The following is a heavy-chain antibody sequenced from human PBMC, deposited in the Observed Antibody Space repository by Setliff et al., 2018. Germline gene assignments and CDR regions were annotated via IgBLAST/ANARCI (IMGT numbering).Heavy chain of an antibody. Sequence: GGSLRLSCAASGFTVSTFSMHWVRQAPGKGLEWVATISDDGISDFYADSVKGRFSVFRDNSKNTLYLQMSSLRPDDAAMYYCAKVKKQLIRGSGFDLWGQGTLVTVSS. CDR1: GFTVSTFS. CDR2: ISDDGISD. D-gene: IGHD1-1*01. CDR3: AKVKKQLIRGSGFDL. V-gene: IGHV3-30*18. J-gene: IGHJ4*02.